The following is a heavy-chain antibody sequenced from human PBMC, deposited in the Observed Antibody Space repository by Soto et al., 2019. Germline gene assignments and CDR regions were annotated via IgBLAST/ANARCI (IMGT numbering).Heavy chain of an antibody. CDR2: IYYSGST. J-gene: IGHJ4*02. CDR3: ARHDYYDSSGYPY. Sequence: PSETLSLTCTVSGGSISSYYWSWIRQPPGKGLEWIGYIYYSGSTNYNPSLKSRVTISVDTSKNQFSLKLSSVTAADTAVYYCARHDYYDSSGYPYWGQGTLVTVSS. V-gene: IGHV4-59*08. CDR1: GGSISSYY. D-gene: IGHD3-22*01.